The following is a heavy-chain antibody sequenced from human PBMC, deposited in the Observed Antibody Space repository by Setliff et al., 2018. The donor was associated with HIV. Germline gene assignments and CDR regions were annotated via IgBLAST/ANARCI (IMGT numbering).Heavy chain of an antibody. V-gene: IGHV4-34*01. J-gene: IGHJ3*02. CDR3: ARGTPPRITMVRGVIRRGNAFDI. D-gene: IGHD3-10*01. CDR1: GGSFSGYY. Sequence: PSETLSLTCAVYGGSFSGYYWSWIRQPPGKGLEWIGEINHSGSTNYNPSLKSRVTISVDTSKNQFPLKLSSVTAADTAVYYCARGTPPRITMVRGVIRRGNAFDIWGQGTMVTVSS. CDR2: INHSGST.